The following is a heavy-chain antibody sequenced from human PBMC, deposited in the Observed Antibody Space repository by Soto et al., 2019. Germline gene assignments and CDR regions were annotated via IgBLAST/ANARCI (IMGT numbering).Heavy chain of an antibody. CDR1: GGSFSGYY. Sequence: SETLSLTCAVYGGSFSGYYWSWIRQPPGKGLEWIGEINHSGSTNYNPSLKSRVTISVDTSKNQFSLKLSSVTAADTAVYYCARGHDYWNYLRGSDPWGQGTLVTVSS. V-gene: IGHV4-34*01. D-gene: IGHD1-7*01. CDR2: INHSGST. J-gene: IGHJ5*02. CDR3: ARGHDYWNYLRGSDP.